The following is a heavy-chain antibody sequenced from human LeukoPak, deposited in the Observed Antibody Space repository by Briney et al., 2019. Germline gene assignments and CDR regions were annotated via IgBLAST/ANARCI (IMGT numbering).Heavy chain of an antibody. CDR3: ARGARVGALDY. CDR2: FIPIFGTA. Sequence: SVKVSCKASGGTFSSYAISWVRQAPGQGLERMGGFIPIFGTANYAQKFQGRVTITTDESTSTAYMELSSLRSEDTAVYYCARGARVGALDYWGQGTLVTVSS. CDR1: GGTFSSYA. D-gene: IGHD1-26*01. J-gene: IGHJ4*02. V-gene: IGHV1-69*05.